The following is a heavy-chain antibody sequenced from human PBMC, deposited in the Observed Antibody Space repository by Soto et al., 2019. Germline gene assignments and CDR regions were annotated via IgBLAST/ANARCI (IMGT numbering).Heavy chain of an antibody. CDR1: GFTFSSFW. J-gene: IGHJ4*02. V-gene: IGHV3-74*01. CDR3: ARGGVPAAMSY. D-gene: IGHD2-2*01. Sequence: EVQLVESGGGLVQPGGSLRLSCAASGFTFSSFWMHWVRQAPGEGLVWVSRINSDGSNTNYADSVKGRFTISRDNAKNPRYRQMNSLGAEDTAVFYGARGGVPAAMSYWGQGTLVTVSS. CDR2: INSDGSNT.